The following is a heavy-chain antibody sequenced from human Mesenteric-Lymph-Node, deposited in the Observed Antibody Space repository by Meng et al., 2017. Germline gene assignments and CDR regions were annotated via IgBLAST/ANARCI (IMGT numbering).Heavy chain of an antibody. J-gene: IGHJ4*02. CDR2: ISGSGGST. CDR1: GFTFSSYA. Sequence: GESLKISCAASGFTFSSYAMSWVRQAPGQGLEWVSAISGSGGSTYYADSVKGRFTIYRENAKNSLYLEMNSLRAEDTAGYYCARLNGGHHTGFDYWGQETLVTVSS. D-gene: IGHD4-23*01. V-gene: IGHV3-23*01. CDR3: ARLNGGHHTGFDY.